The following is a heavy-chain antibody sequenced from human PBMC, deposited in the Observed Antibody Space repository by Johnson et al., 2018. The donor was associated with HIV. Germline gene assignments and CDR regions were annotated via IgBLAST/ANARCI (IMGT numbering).Heavy chain of an antibody. CDR1: GFTFSSYD. J-gene: IGHJ3*01. CDR2: FDIDGHT. V-gene: IGHV3-13*01. Sequence: LQLVESAGGLLQPVRSLRLSSAASGFTFSSYDMHWVRPATGHGLFSVSEFDIDGHTYYPDSVKGRFTASRESDKNSFYLQINGLRGGDTGVYYCAGRSMRSDAFELWGPGTMVTVSS. D-gene: IGHD2-8*01. CDR3: AGRSMRSDAFEL.